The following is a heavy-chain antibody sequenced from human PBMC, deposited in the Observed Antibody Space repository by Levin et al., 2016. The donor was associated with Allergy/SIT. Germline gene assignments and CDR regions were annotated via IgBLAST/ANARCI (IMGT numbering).Heavy chain of an antibody. J-gene: IGHJ6*02. D-gene: IGHD4-17*01. CDR2: IYYSGST. Sequence: SETLSLTCTVSGGSISSGGYYWSWIRQHPGKGLEWIGYIYYSGSTYYNPSLKSRVTISVDTSKNQFSLKLSSVTAADTAVYYCARDRYGDPYYGMDVWGQGTTVTVSS. V-gene: IGHV4-31*03. CDR1: GGSISSGGYY. CDR3: ARDRYGDPYYGMDV.